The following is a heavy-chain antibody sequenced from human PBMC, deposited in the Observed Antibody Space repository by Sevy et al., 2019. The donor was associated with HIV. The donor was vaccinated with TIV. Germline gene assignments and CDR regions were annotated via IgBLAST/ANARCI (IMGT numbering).Heavy chain of an antibody. CDR1: GFTFSSYW. D-gene: IGHD3-9*01. J-gene: IGHJ4*02. V-gene: IGHV3-7*01. CDR2: INRDGSEK. CDR3: ARGGEILTCYFYYFDY. Sequence: GRSLRLSCAASGFTFSSYWMSWVRQAPGKGLEWVANINRDGSEKNHVDSVKGRFTISRDNAKNSLYLQVNSLRAEDTTVYYCARGGEILTCYFYYFDYWGQGTTVCVSS.